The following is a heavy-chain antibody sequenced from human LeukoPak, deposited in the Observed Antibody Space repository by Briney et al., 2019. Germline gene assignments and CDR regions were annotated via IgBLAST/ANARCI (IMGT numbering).Heavy chain of an antibody. D-gene: IGHD4-11*01. CDR3: ARAYSNVRGYYYYYYMDV. CDR1: GGSFSGYY. V-gene: IGHV4-34*01. J-gene: IGHJ6*03. Sequence: PSETLSLTCAVYGGSFSGYYWSWIRQPPGKGLEWIGEINHSGSPNHNPSLKSRVTISVDTSKNQFSLKLSSVTAAGTAVYYCARAYSNVRGYYYYYYMDVWGKGTTVTVSS. CDR2: INHSGSP.